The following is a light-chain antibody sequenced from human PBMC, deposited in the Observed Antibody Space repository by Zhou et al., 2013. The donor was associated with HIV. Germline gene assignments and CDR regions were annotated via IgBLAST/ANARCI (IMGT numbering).Light chain of an antibody. V-gene: IGKV1-39*01. CDR2: DAS. CDR1: QTISRY. J-gene: IGKJ4*01. CDR3: QQSFNTPWT. Sequence: DIQMTQSPSSLSASIGDRVTITCRASQTISRYLNWYQQKPGKAPKLLIYDASSVQSGVPSRFSGSGHGTDFTLTITSLQPDDFAIFYCQQSFNTPWTFGGGTRVEI.